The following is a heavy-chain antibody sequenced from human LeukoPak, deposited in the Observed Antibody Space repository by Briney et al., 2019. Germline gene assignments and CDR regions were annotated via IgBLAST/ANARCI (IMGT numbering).Heavy chain of an antibody. CDR2: INPNSGGT. Sequence: GASVKVSCKASGYTFTSYDINWVRQATGQGLEWMGWINPNSGGTNYAQKFQGRVTMTRDTSISTACMELSRLRSDDTAVYYCARDRDSSGYYGLVFDYWGQGTLVTVSS. CDR3: ARDRDSSGYYGLVFDY. J-gene: IGHJ4*02. CDR1: GYTFTSYD. D-gene: IGHD3-22*01. V-gene: IGHV1-2*02.